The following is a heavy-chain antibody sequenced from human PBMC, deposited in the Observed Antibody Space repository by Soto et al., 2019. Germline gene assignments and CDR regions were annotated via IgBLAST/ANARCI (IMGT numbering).Heavy chain of an antibody. V-gene: IGHV3-30*03. CDR3: ARAQDSDDSSGYYPDY. CDR2: ISYDGSNK. Sequence: PGGSLRLSCAASGFTFSSYGMHWVRQAPGKGLEWVAVISYDGSNKYYADSVKGRFTISRDNSKNTLYLQMNSLRAEDTAVYYCARAQDSDDSSGYYPDYWGQGTLVTVSS. CDR1: GFTFSSYG. J-gene: IGHJ4*02. D-gene: IGHD3-22*01.